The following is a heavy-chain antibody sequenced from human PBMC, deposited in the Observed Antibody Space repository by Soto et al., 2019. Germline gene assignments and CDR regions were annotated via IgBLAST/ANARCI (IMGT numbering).Heavy chain of an antibody. CDR2: ISAYNGNT. V-gene: IGHV1-18*01. Sequence: APVKVSCKASGYTFTSYGISWVRQAPGQGLEWMGWISAYNGNTNYAQKLQGRVTMTTDTSTSTAYMELRSLSSDDTAVYYCAQIWSGYYGTGYWGQGTLVTVSS. CDR1: GYTFTSYG. CDR3: AQIWSGYYGTGY. J-gene: IGHJ4*02. D-gene: IGHD3-3*01.